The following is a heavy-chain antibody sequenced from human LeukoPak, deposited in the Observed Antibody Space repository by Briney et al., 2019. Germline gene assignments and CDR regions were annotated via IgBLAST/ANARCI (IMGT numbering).Heavy chain of an antibody. V-gene: IGHV4-39*07. Sequence: SETLSLTCTVSGDSISSNEYYWGWLRQPPGKGLEWIGTIYISGSTCYNPSLKSRVTISVDTSTRFSLKLSSVTAADTAVYYCARKLFYCTITNCPYYFDYWGQGSLVTVSS. CDR3: ARKLFYCTITNCPYYFDY. J-gene: IGHJ4*02. CDR2: IYISGST. CDR1: GDSISSNEYY. D-gene: IGHD2-2*01.